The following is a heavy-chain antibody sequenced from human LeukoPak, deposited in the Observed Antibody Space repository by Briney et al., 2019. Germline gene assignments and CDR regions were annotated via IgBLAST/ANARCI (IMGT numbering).Heavy chain of an antibody. D-gene: IGHD1-26*01. CDR2: ISSSGSTI. J-gene: IGHJ4*02. CDR1: GFTFSSYE. V-gene: IGHV3-48*03. Sequence: GGSLRLSCAASGFTFSSYEMNWVRQAPGKGLEWVSYISSSGSTIYYADSVKGRFTISRDNAKNSLYLQMNSLRAEDTAVYYCARDDGSYSRSPGFDYWGQGTLVTVSS. CDR3: ARDDGSYSRSPGFDY.